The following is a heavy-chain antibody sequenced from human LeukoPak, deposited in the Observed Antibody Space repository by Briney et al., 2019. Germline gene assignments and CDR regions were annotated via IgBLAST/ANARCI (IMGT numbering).Heavy chain of an antibody. D-gene: IGHD3/OR15-3a*01. CDR3: ARDLFWTFLEWMESGFDP. J-gene: IGHJ5*02. Sequence: ASVKVSCKASGYTFTSYGISWVRQARGQGLEWMGWISAYNGNTNYAQKLQGRVTMTTDTSTSTAYMELRSLRSDDTAVYYCARDLFWTFLEWMESGFDPWGQGTLVTVSS. CDR1: GYTFTSYG. V-gene: IGHV1-18*01. CDR2: ISAYNGNT.